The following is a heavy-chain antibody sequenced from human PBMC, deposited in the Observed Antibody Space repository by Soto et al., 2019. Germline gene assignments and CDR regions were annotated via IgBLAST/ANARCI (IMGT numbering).Heavy chain of an antibody. CDR3: ARRGPYSNGWFRFDF. V-gene: IGHV4-34*12. D-gene: IGHD6-19*01. J-gene: IGHJ4*02. CDR2: IIHSAST. CDR1: GGSFSGYY. Sequence: QVQLQQWGAGLLKPSETLSLTCAVYGGSFSGYYWSWIRQPPGKGLEWIGEIIHSASTNSNPSLTSRVTVSLATSKNQFSLEVSSVTAADTAVYYCARRGPYSNGWFRFDFWGQGTLVTVSS.